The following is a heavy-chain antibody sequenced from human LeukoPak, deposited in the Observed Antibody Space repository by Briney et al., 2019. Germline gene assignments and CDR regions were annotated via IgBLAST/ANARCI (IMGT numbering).Heavy chain of an antibody. CDR2: IYYSGST. J-gene: IGHJ4*02. CDR3: ILGGSYYTFAY. D-gene: IGHD1-26*01. V-gene: IGHV4-39*07. Sequence: PSETLSLTCTVSGGSISSSSYYWGWIRQPPGKGLEWIGSIYYSGSTYYNPSLKSRVTISVDTSKNQFSLKLSSVTAADTAVYYCILGGSYYTFAYWGQGTLVTVSS. CDR1: GGSISSSSYY.